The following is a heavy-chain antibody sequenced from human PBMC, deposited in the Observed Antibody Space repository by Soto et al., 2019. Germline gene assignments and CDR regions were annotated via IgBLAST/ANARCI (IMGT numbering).Heavy chain of an antibody. CDR2: MSSDGSKI. CDR3: AKDEGVGGTLGLFDY. Sequence: QVQLVESGGGAVQPGESLRLSCVASGFDFTYYAMHWVRQAPGKGLESVAVMSSDGSKIHHTDSVKGRFTISRDNSKNTPYLPMNSLRKEDTAVYFCAKDEGVGGTLGLFDYWGQGTLVSVSS. CDR1: GFDFTYYA. J-gene: IGHJ4*02. D-gene: IGHD1-26*01. V-gene: IGHV3-30*18.